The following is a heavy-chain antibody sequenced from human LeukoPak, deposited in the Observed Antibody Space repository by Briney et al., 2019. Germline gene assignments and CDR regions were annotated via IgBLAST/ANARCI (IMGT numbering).Heavy chain of an antibody. CDR1: GGPTLNYY. D-gene: IGHD3-10*01. V-gene: IGHV4-59*01. CDR3: TRGTTLVRGVLRAYYYYYMDV. J-gene: IGHJ6*03. Sequence: SETLSLTCTVSGGPTLNYYWSWIRQPPGGGLEWIGYVYSSKNTNYNPSLKSRVTISVDTSKTQISLKLASVTAADTAVYYCTRGTTLVRGVLRAYYYYYMDVWGKGTTVTVSS. CDR2: VYSSKNT.